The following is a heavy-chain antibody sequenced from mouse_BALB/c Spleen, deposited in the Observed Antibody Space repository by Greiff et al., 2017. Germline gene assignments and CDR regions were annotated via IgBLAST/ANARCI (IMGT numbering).Heavy chain of an antibody. D-gene: IGHD2-4*01. CDR2: ISSGSSTI. CDR3: ARGRDYDLAY. CDR1: GFTFSSFG. J-gene: IGHJ3*01. V-gene: IGHV5-17*02. Sequence: EVKLMESGGGLVQPGGSRKLSCAASGFTFSSFGMHWVRQAPEKGLEWVAYISSGSSTIYYADTVKGRFTISRDNPKNTLFLQMTSLRSEDTAMYYCARGRDYDLAYWGQGTLVTVSA.